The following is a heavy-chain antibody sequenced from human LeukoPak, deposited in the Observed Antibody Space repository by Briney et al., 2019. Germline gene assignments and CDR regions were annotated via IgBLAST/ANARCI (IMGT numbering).Heavy chain of an antibody. J-gene: IGHJ6*02. Sequence: SETLSLTRTVSGGSISSDYWSWIRQPPGRGLEWIGHIDYSGSTNSNPSLRSRVTISVDTSKNQFSLKVTSVTAADTAVYYCAREWTYYSGGNRIDVWGQGTTVTVSS. V-gene: IGHV4-59*01. CDR2: IDYSGST. CDR1: GGSISSDY. CDR3: AREWTYYSGGNRIDV. D-gene: IGHD6-19*01.